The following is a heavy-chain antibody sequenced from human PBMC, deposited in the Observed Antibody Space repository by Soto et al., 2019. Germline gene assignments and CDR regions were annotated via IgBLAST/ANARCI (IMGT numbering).Heavy chain of an antibody. J-gene: IGHJ6*02. D-gene: IGHD4-17*01. CDR2: IYHSGST. Sequence: SETLSLTCAVSGGSISSGGYSWSWIRQPPGKGLEWIGYIYHSGSTYYNPSLKSRVTISVDRSKNQFSLKLSSVTAADTAVYYCARDMRTTEGYYYYGMDVWGQGTTVTVSS. V-gene: IGHV4-30-2*01. CDR1: GGSISSGGYS. CDR3: ARDMRTTEGYYYYGMDV.